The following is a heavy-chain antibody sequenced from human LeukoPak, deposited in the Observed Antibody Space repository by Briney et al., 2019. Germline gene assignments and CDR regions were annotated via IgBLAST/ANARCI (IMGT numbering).Heavy chain of an antibody. CDR3: ARGPYYDFWSGYYHYYYYGMDV. Sequence: ASAKVSCKASGYTFASYDINWVRQATGQGLEWMGWMNPNSGNTGYAQKFQGRVTMTRNTSISTAYMELSSLRSEDTAVYYCARGPYYDFWSGYYHYYYYGMDVWGQGTTVTVSS. D-gene: IGHD3-3*01. J-gene: IGHJ6*02. V-gene: IGHV1-8*01. CDR1: GYTFASYD. CDR2: MNPNSGNT.